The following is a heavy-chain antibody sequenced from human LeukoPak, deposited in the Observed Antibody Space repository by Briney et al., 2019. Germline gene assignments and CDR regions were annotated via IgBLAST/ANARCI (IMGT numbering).Heavy chain of an antibody. D-gene: IGHD3-22*01. CDR1: GYSFSTYW. J-gene: IGHJ4*02. V-gene: IGHV5-51*01. Sequence: GESLKISCQGSGYSFSTYWNTWVRQMPGKGLERMGIIYPGDSDTRYSPSFQGQVTISADKSISTAYLQWSSLKASDTAMYYCARPYYYDSSGWDYWGQGTLVTVSS. CDR3: ARPYYYDSSGWDY. CDR2: IYPGDSDT.